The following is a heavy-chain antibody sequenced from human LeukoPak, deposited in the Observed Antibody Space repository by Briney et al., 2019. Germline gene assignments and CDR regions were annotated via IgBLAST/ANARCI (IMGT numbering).Heavy chain of an antibody. CDR2: ISGSGGST. CDR1: GFTFRSYA. Sequence: GGSLRLSCAASGFTFRSYAMSWVRQAPGKGLDWVSAISGSGGSTYYADSVKGRFTISRDNSKNTLYLQMNSLRAEDMAVYYCAKVGPPYDSSGYFDYWGQGTLVTVSS. CDR3: AKVGPPYDSSGYFDY. V-gene: IGHV3-23*01. J-gene: IGHJ4*02. D-gene: IGHD3-22*01.